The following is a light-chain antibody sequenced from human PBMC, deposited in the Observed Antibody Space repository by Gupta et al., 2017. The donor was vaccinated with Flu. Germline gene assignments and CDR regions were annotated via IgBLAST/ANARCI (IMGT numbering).Light chain of an antibody. CDR3: SSYTSSSTWV. CDR1: SSDVGGYNY. J-gene: IGLJ3*02. Sequence: QSALTQPASVSGSPGQSITLSLTGTSSDVGGYNYVPWYQQHPGKAPKLMIYEVSNRPSGVSNRFSGPNSGNTASLTISGLQAEDEADYYCSSYTSSSTWVFGGGTKLTVL. V-gene: IGLV2-14*01. CDR2: EVS.